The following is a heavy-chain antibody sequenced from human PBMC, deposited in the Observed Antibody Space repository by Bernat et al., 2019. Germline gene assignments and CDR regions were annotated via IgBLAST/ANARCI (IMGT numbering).Heavy chain of an antibody. CDR1: GGSISSGDYY. J-gene: IGHJ4*02. CDR2: IYYSGST. V-gene: IGHV4-30-4*01. CDR3: ARVNILTGYHFDY. D-gene: IGHD3-9*01. Sequence: QVQLQESGPGLVKPSQTLSLTCTVSGGSISSGDYYWSWIRQPPGKGLEWIGYIYYSGSTYYNPSLKSRVTISVDTSKNQFSLKLSSVTAADAAVYYCARVNILTGYHFDYWGQGTLVTVSS.